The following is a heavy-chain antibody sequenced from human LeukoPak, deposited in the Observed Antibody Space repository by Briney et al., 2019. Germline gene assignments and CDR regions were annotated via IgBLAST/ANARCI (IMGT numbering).Heavy chain of an antibody. CDR1: GFTFSSYA. D-gene: IGHD3-10*01. CDR3: AKDWGIDRDYYGSGSQGNY. J-gene: IGHJ4*02. CDR2: ISGSGGST. V-gene: IGHV3-23*01. Sequence: GGSLRLSCAASGFTFSSYAMSWVRQAPGKGLERVSAISGSGGSTYYADSVKGRFTISRDNSKNTLYLQMNSLRAEDTAVYYCAKDWGIDRDYYGSGSQGNYWGQGTLVTVSS.